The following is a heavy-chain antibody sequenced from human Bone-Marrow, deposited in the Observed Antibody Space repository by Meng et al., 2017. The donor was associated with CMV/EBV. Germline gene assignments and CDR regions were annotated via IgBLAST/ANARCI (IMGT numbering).Heavy chain of an antibody. J-gene: IGHJ4*01. Sequence: SETLSLTCAVYGGSFSGYYWSWIRQPPGKGLEWIGEINHSGSTNYNPSLKSRVTISVDTSKNQFSLKLSSVTAADTAVYYCARADSYYSYGVDIWGHGTLVTVSS. CDR1: GGSFSGYY. CDR3: ARADSYYSYGVDI. V-gene: IGHV4-34*01. CDR2: INHSGST. D-gene: IGHD5-18*01.